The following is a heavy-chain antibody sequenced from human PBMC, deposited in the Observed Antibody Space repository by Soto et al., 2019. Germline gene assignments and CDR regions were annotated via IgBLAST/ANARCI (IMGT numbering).Heavy chain of an antibody. D-gene: IGHD3-10*01. CDR1: GGTFSSYA. J-gene: IGHJ6*02. Sequence: QVQLVQSGAEVKKPGSSVKVSCKASGGTFSSYAISWVRQAPGQGLEWMGGIIPIFGTANYAQKFQGRVTITADESTSTAYMELSSLRSEDTAVYYRARDFYGSGSYSLGSYYYYGMDVLGQGTTVTVSS. V-gene: IGHV1-69*12. CDR3: ARDFYGSGSYSLGSYYYYGMDV. CDR2: IIPIFGTA.